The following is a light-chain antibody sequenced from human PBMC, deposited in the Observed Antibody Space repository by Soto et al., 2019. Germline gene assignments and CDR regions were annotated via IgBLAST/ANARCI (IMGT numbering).Light chain of an antibody. V-gene: IGKV1-12*01. Sequence: DSPMTQSPASVSASVGDRVTLTCRASQGIGDRLAWYQQKPGKVPQLLIYFASTLGSGVPSRFSGSGSGTDFILTINTLQADDFATYYCLHTYSFPRTFGQGTKVDI. CDR3: LHTYSFPRT. J-gene: IGKJ1*01. CDR1: QGIGDR. CDR2: FAS.